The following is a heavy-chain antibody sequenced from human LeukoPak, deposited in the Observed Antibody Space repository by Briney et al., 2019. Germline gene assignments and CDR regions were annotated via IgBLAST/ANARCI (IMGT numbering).Heavy chain of an antibody. CDR3: ARGHYGRDY. Sequence: PGGSLRLSCAVSGFTYSGSWMTWVHQAPGRGLEWVANIKPDGSQKYYVDSVKGRFTVSRDNAKNSLYLQMNSLRADDTAVYYCARGHYGRDYWGQGTLVTVSS. CDR1: GFTYSGSW. J-gene: IGHJ4*02. CDR2: IKPDGSQK. V-gene: IGHV3-7*04. D-gene: IGHD4-17*01.